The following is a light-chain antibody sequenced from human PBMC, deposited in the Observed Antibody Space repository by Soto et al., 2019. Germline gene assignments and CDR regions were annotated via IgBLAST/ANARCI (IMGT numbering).Light chain of an antibody. CDR1: SSNIGNNY. Sequence: QSVLTQPPSVSAAPGQKVTISCSGSSSNIGNNYVSWYQHLPGTAPKLLIYDNNKRPSGIPDRFSGSKSGTSATLGITGLQTGDEADYYCGTWDSSLSAGGVFGGGTQLTV. J-gene: IGLJ2*01. CDR2: DNN. CDR3: GTWDSSLSAGGV. V-gene: IGLV1-51*01.